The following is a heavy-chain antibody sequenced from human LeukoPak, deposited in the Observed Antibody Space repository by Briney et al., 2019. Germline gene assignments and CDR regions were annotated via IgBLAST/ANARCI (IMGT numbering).Heavy chain of an antibody. Sequence: GGSLRLSCAASGYTFRRYAMSWVRQAPGKGLEWVSAISGSRGSTYYADSVTGRFTISRDTSKNTLYLQMNSLRAEDTAVYYCAKGLGSYLTDYWGQGTLVTVSS. V-gene: IGHV3-23*01. J-gene: IGHJ4*02. CDR3: AKGLGSYLTDY. D-gene: IGHD1-26*01. CDR2: ISGSRGST. CDR1: GYTFRRYA.